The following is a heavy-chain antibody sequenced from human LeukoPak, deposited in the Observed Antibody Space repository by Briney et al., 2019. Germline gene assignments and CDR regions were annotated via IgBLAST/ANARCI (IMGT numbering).Heavy chain of an antibody. Sequence: SETLSLTCTVSGGSISSGGYYWSWIRQPPGKGLEWIGYIYHSGSTYYNPSLKSRVTISVDRSKNQFSLKLSSVTAADTAVYYCARGGIVATYFDYWGQGTLVTVSS. D-gene: IGHD5-12*01. CDR2: IYHSGST. V-gene: IGHV4-30-2*01. CDR1: GGSISSGGYY. J-gene: IGHJ4*02. CDR3: ARGGIVATYFDY.